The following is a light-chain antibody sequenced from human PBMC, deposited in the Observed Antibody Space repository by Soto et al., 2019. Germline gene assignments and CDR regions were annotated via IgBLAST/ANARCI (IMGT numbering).Light chain of an antibody. J-gene: IGLJ6*01. Sequence: QTVVTQPPSASASLGASVTLTCTLSSGYSNYKVDWYQQRPGKGPRFVMRVGTGGIVGSKGDGIPDRFSVLGSGLNRYLTIKNIQEEDESDYHCGADHGSGSNSRVFGSGTQLTVL. CDR1: SGYSNYK. CDR2: VGTGGIVG. V-gene: IGLV9-49*01. CDR3: GADHGSGSNSRV.